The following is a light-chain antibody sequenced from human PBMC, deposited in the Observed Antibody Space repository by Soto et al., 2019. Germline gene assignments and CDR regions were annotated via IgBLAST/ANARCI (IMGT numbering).Light chain of an antibody. J-gene: IGKJ4*01. CDR1: KSVSNN. V-gene: IGKV3-15*01. CDR2: GAS. CDR3: QQYNNWPPLT. Sequence: EIVMTQSPATLSVSPGERAILSCRASKSVSNNLAWYQQKPGQAPRLLIYGASTRATGIPARFSGSGSGTEFTLSISGLQSEDSAIYYCQQYNNWPPLTFGGGTKVEIK.